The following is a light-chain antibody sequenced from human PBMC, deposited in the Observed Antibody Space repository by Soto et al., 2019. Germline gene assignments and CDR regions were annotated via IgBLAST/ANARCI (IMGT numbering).Light chain of an antibody. CDR1: QSVSSY. CDR2: DAS. Sequence: ENVLPPAPPPPALAPGERATLSCQASQSVSSYLAWYQQKPGQAPRLLIYDASNRATGIPARFSGSGSGTDFTLTISSLEPEDFAVYYCQQRSNWPPITFGQGTRLEIK. V-gene: IGKV3-11*01. J-gene: IGKJ5*01. CDR3: QQRSNWPPIT.